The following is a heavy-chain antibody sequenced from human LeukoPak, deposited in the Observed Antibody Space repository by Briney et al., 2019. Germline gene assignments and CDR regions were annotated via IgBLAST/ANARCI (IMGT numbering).Heavy chain of an antibody. Sequence: GGSLRLSCEASGFIFSSYVMGWVRQAPGKGLEWVSSISVGGGDTFTADSVKGRFSITRENSKNTLYLQMMGLRVEDTAIYYCAKLNLGEMAYFDSWGQGILVTVSS. CDR3: AKLNLGEMAYFDS. D-gene: IGHD2-21*01. CDR1: GFIFSSYV. J-gene: IGHJ4*02. CDR2: ISVGGGDT. V-gene: IGHV3-23*01.